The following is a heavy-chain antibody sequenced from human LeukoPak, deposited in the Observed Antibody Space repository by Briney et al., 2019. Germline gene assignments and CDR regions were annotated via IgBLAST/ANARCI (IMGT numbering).Heavy chain of an antibody. CDR3: ARARGGSYGYSYYFDY. J-gene: IGHJ4*02. CDR2: INAGNGNT. V-gene: IGHV1-3*01. CDR1: GYTFTSYA. D-gene: IGHD5-18*01. Sequence: ASVKVSCKASGYTFTSYAMHWVRQAPGQRLEWMGWINAGNGNTKYSQKFQGRVTITRDTSASTAYMELSSLRSEDTAVYYCARARGGSYGYSYYFDYWGQGTLVTVSS.